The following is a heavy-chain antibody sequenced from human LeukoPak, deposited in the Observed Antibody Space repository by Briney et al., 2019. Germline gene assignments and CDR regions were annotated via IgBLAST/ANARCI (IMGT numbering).Heavy chain of an antibody. J-gene: IGHJ6*03. CDR2: ISAYNGNT. D-gene: IGHD2-2*01. V-gene: IGHV1-18*01. CDR1: GYTFTSYG. CDR3: ARVLAYPSDYMDV. Sequence: ASVKVSCKASGYTFTSYGISWVRQAPGQGPEWMGWISAYNGNTTYAQKLQGRVTMTTDTSTSTAYMELRSLRSDDTAVYYCARVLAYPSDYMDVWGKGTTVTVSS.